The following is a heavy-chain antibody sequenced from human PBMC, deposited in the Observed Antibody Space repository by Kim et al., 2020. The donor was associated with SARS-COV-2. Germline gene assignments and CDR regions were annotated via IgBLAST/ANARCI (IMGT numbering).Heavy chain of an antibody. J-gene: IGHJ4*02. CDR2: INHSGST. CDR1: GGSFSGHY. D-gene: IGHD3-10*01. Sequence: SETLSLTCAVYGGSFSGHYWSWIRQPPGKGLEWIGEINHSGSTSYNPSLKSRVTISEDTSKNQFSLRLSSVIAADTAVYYCSRGRGYYDSGKYYFRDYWGQGTLVTVSS. V-gene: IGHV4-34*01. CDR3: SRGRGYYDSGKYYFRDY.